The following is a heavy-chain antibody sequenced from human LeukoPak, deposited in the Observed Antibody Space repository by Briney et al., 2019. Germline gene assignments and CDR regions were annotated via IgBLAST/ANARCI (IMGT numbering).Heavy chain of an antibody. CDR1: GFTFDDYA. D-gene: IGHD2-2*01. V-gene: IGHV3-43D*04. CDR3: AKPSSACSSTTCFRQLGDSFDS. J-gene: IGHJ4*02. Sequence: GGSLRLSCAASGFTFDDYAIHWVRQAPGKGLEWVSLISWDGTSSYYADSVKGRFAISRDNSKNSLFLQMNSLRPEDTALYYCAKPSSACSSTTCFRQLGDSFDSWGQGTLVTVSS. CDR2: ISWDGTSS.